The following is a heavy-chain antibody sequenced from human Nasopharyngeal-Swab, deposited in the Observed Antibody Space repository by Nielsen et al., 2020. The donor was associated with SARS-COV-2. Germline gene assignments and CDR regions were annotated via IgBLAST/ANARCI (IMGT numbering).Heavy chain of an antibody. CDR3: ARDREYFQH. Sequence: RQAPGKGLEWIGYIYYSGSTNYNPSLKSRVTISVDTSKNQFSLKLSSVTAADTAVYYCARDREYFQHWGQGTLVTVSS. J-gene: IGHJ1*01. V-gene: IGHV4-59*12. CDR2: IYYSGST.